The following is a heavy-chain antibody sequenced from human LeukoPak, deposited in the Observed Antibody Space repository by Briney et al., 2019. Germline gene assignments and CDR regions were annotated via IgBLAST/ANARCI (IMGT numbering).Heavy chain of an antibody. D-gene: IGHD3-3*01. V-gene: IGHV4-39*07. J-gene: IGHJ5*02. Sequence: ASETLSLTCTVSGGSVSSSSYYWGWIRQPPGKGLEWIGSIYYSGSTYYNPSLKSRVTIPVDTSKNQFSLKLSSVTAADTAVYYCARDADYDFWSGYLGFDPWGQGTLVTVSS. CDR2: IYYSGST. CDR1: GGSVSSSSYY. CDR3: ARDADYDFWSGYLGFDP.